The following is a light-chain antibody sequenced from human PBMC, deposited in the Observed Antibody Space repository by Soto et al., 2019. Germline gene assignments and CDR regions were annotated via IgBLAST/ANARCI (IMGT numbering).Light chain of an antibody. Sequence: QSVLTQPASVSGPPGQSITISCTGTSSDVGGYDYVSWYQLHPGKAPKLMVFEVSNRPSGVSYRFSGSKSGNTASLTISGLQAEDEADYYCCSYAGSYTLYVFGTGTKVTVL. V-gene: IGLV2-14*01. CDR1: SSDVGGYDY. J-gene: IGLJ1*01. CDR3: CSYAGSYTLYV. CDR2: EVS.